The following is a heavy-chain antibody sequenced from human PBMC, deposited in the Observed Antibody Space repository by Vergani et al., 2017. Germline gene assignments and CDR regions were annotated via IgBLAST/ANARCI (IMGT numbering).Heavy chain of an antibody. V-gene: IGHV3-48*01. CDR2: ISSSSSTI. CDR3: AIDSALFLEWLYPGYYYYYGMDV. CDR1: GFTFSSYS. D-gene: IGHD3-3*01. Sequence: EVQLVESGGGLVQPGGSLRLSCAASGFTFSSYSMNWVRQAPGKGLEWVSYISSSSSTIYYADSVKGRFTISRDNAKNSMYLQMNSLRAEDTAVYYCAIDSALFLEWLYPGYYYYYGMDVWGQGTTVTVSS. J-gene: IGHJ6*02.